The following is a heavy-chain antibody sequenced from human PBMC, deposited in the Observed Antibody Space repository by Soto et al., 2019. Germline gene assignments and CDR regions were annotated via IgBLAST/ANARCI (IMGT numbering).Heavy chain of an antibody. CDR3: AGGARILHIVKTYYYGRDV. J-gene: IGHJ6*02. CDR1: GYTFTGYY. Sequence: ASVKVSCKASGYTFTGYYMHWVRQAPGQGLEWMGWINPNSGGTNYAQKFQGWVTMTRDTSISTAYMELSRLRSDDTAVYYCAGGARILHIVKTYYYGRDVWAQGTTVPV. CDR2: INPNSGGT. D-gene: IGHD2-15*01. V-gene: IGHV1-2*04.